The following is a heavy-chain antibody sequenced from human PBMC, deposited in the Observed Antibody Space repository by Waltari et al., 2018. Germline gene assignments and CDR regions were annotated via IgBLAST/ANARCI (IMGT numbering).Heavy chain of an antibody. CDR1: GFTARSTS. J-gene: IGHJ4*02. CDR3: VRSPGYRVHPDY. CDR2: IYSGGDT. V-gene: IGHV3-53*04. D-gene: IGHD5-18*01. Sequence: DVQLVESGGGLVRPGGSLIPSCAASGFTARSTSLTWVRQAPGKGLEWVSVIYSGGDTYYAESVKGRFTISRHNSENTLYLQMNSLRAEDTAVYYCVRSPGYRVHPDYWAGEPWSPSPQ.